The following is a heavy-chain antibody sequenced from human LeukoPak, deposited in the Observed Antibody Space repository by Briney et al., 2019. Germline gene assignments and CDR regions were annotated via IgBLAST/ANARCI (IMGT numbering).Heavy chain of an antibody. V-gene: IGHV3-30*02. CDR2: IRYDGSNK. Sequence: GGSLRLSCAASGFTFSSYGMHWVRQAPGKGLEWVAFIRYDGSNKYYADSVKGRFTISRDNSKNTLYLQMNSLRAEDTAVYYCAKDGHSSSWYFRPAFLDYWGQGTLVTVSS. J-gene: IGHJ4*02. D-gene: IGHD6-13*01. CDR3: AKDGHSSSWYFRPAFLDY. CDR1: GFTFSSYG.